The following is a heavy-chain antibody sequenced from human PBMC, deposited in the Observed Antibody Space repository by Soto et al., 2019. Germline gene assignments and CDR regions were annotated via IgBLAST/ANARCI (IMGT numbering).Heavy chain of an antibody. CDR3: ETMPPRIVVSLLPVPT. V-gene: IGHV4-4*02. J-gene: IGHJ5*02. Sequence: SETLSLTCAVSGGSISSSNWWSWVRQPPGKGLEWIGEIYHSGSTNYNPSLKSRVTISVDKSKNQFSLKLSSVTAADTAVYYCETMPPRIVVSLLPVPTWGQGIFVTVSX. CDR1: GGSISSSNW. CDR2: IYHSGST. D-gene: IGHD2-21*01.